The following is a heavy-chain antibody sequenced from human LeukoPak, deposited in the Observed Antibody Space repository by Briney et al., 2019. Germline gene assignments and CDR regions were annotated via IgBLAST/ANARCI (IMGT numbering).Heavy chain of an antibody. CDR2: ISWNSGSI. CDR1: GFTFSSYA. J-gene: IGHJ4*02. D-gene: IGHD4-23*01. V-gene: IGHV3-9*01. Sequence: GGSLRLSCAASGFTFSSYAMSWVRQAPGKGLEWVSGISWNSGSIGYADSVKGRFTISRDNAKNSLYLQMNSLRAEDTALYYCVGSVVTPRYFDYWGQGTLVTVSS. CDR3: VGSVVTPRYFDY.